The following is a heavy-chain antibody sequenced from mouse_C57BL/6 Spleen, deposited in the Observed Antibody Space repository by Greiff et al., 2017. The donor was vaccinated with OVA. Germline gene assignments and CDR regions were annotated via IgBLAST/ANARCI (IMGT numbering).Heavy chain of an antibody. J-gene: IGHJ3*01. CDR1: GYTFTSYW. CDR3: ARSGLGFAY. Sequence: QVHVKQSGAELVKPGASVKLSCKASGYTFTSYWMQWVKQRPGQGLEWIGEIDPSDSYTNYNQKFKGKATLTVDTSSSTAYMQLSSLTSEDSAVYYCARSGLGFAYWGQGTLVTVSA. D-gene: IGHD4-1*01. V-gene: IGHV1-50*01. CDR2: IDPSDSYT.